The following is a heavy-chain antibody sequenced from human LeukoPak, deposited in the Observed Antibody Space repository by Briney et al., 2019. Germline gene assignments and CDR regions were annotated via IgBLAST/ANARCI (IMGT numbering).Heavy chain of an antibody. CDR2: IYYSGST. J-gene: IGHJ4*02. CDR3: ARVGGYDADLFDY. V-gene: IGHV4-30-4*08. D-gene: IGHD5-12*01. CDR1: GGSISSGDYY. Sequence: SETLSLTCTVSGGSISSGDYYWSWIRQPPGKGLEWIGYIYYSGSTYYNPSLKSRVTISVDTSQNQFSLKLSSVTAADTAVYYCARVGGYDADLFDYWGQGTLVTVSS.